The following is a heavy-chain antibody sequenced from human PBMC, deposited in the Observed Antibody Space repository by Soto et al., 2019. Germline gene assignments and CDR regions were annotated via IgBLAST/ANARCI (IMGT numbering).Heavy chain of an antibody. CDR2: ISYDGSNK. Sequence: QVQLVESGGGVVQPGRSLRLSCAASGFTFSSYAMHWVRQAPGKGLEWVAVISYDGSNKYYADSVKGRFTISRDNSKNTLYLQMNSLRAEDTAVYYCARDRWDYDFWCGYYIGTRGGIDYWGQGTLVTVSS. J-gene: IGHJ4*02. CDR1: GFTFSSYA. V-gene: IGHV3-30-3*01. D-gene: IGHD3-3*01. CDR3: ARDRWDYDFWCGYYIGTRGGIDY.